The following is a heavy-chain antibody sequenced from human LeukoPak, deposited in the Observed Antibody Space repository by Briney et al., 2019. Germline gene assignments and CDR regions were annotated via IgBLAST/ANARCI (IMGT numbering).Heavy chain of an antibody. V-gene: IGHV3-23*01. J-gene: IGHJ4*01. D-gene: IGHD2-15*01. CDR1: GFSFSNNA. CDR3: VKRYCSGDTCYSAFDY. CDR2: IGNSGGGT. Sequence: PTGGSLRLSCAASGFSFSNNAMSWVRQAPGNGLEWVSAIGNSGGGTYYADSLQGRFTISRDNSKNTLYLQMNSLRAEDTAVYYCVKRYCSGDTCYSAFDYWGHGTLVTVS.